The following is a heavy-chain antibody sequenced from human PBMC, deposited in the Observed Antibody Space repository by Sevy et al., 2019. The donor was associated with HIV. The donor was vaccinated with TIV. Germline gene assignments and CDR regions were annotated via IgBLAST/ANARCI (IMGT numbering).Heavy chain of an antibody. J-gene: IGHJ4*02. CDR1: GLTFRTSG. CDR2: ISYDEAHK. D-gene: IGHD3-10*01. Sequence: GGSLRLSCVTSGLTFRTSGMHWIRQSPGKGLEWVAFISYDEAHKNYADSVKGRFSISKDNSKNTLYLQMSSLRTEDTAVYYCAKDYSAGITMVRGAYRARGDYFDYWGQRTQVTVSS. V-gene: IGHV3-30*18. CDR3: AKDYSAGITMVRGAYRARGDYFDY.